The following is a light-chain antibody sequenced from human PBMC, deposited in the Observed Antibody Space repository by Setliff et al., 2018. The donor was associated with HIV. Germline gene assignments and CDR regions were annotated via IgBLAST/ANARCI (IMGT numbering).Light chain of an antibody. Sequence: QSALTQPASVSGSPGQWVTISCTGTSSDVGGLNYVSWYQQQPGKAPQLLIYDVITRPSGVSDRFSASKSGNTASLTISGLQADDEADYYCGSYTSSSTWVFGGGTKVTVL. V-gene: IGLV2-14*03. CDR2: DVI. CDR3: GSYTSSSTWV. J-gene: IGLJ3*02. CDR1: SSDVGGLNY.